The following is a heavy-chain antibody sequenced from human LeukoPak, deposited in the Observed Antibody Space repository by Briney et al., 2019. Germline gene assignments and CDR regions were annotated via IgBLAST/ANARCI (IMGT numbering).Heavy chain of an antibody. Sequence: GGSLRLSCAASGFTFSSYWMNWARQAPGKGLEWVSGINWNGGNAGYADSVKGRFTISRDNAKNSLYLQMNSLGAEDTALYHCARGRGGWPNYYFDFWGQGTLVTVSS. CDR2: INWNGGNA. V-gene: IGHV3-20*01. CDR3: ARGRGGWPNYYFDF. J-gene: IGHJ4*02. D-gene: IGHD1-26*01. CDR1: GFTFSSYW.